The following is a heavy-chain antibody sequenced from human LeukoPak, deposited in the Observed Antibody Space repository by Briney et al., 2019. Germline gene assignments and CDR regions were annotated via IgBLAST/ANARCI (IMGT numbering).Heavy chain of an antibody. Sequence: PGGSLRLSCAASGFTFSSYAMSWVRQAPGKGLEWVSGISGSGDSTVYADSVKGRFTISRDNSRSTLYLPMNTLRADDTAVYYCAKDLLYGSGSYSWGVFDYWGQGTLVTVSS. V-gene: IGHV3-23*01. CDR3: AKDLLYGSGSYSWGVFDY. D-gene: IGHD3-10*01. CDR2: ISGSGDST. J-gene: IGHJ4*02. CDR1: GFTFSSYA.